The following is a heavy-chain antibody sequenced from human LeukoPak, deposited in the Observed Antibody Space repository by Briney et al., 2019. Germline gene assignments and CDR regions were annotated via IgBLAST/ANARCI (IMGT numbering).Heavy chain of an antibody. CDR2: IYYSGST. J-gene: IGHJ1*01. CDR1: GGSISSYY. D-gene: IGHD3-10*01. CDR3: AGSNPPEYFQH. V-gene: IGHV4-59*08. Sequence: SETLSLTCTVSGGSISSYYWSWIRQPPGKGLEWIGYIYYSGSTNYNPSLKSRVTISVDTSKNQFSLKLSSVTAADTAVYYCAGSNPPEYFQHWGQGTLVTVSS.